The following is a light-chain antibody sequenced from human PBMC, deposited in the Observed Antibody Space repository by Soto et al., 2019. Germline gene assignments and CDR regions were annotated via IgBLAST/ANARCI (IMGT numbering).Light chain of an antibody. CDR2: GTS. V-gene: IGKV3-20*01. Sequence: EIVLTQSPGTLSLSPGERATLSCRASQSVSSTSLAWYQQKPGQAPRLLIFGTSNRATGIPDRFSGSGSGTDFTLTISRLEPEDFAVYYCQQYSGSSTFGQGTKVQIK. CDR1: QSVSSTS. CDR3: QQYSGSST. J-gene: IGKJ1*01.